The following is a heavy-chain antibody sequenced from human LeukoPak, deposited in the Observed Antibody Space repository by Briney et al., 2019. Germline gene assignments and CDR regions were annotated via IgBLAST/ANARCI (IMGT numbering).Heavy chain of an antibody. CDR2: SNHSGST. CDR1: GGSFSGYY. CDR3: ARHTYYYGSGSYKYYFDY. Sequence: PSETLSLTCAVYGGSFSGYYWSWIRQPPGKGLECIGESNHSGSTNYNPSLKSRVTISVDTSKNQFSLKLSSVTAADTAVYYCARHTYYYGSGSYKYYFDYWGQGTLVTVSS. D-gene: IGHD3-10*01. V-gene: IGHV4-34*01. J-gene: IGHJ4*02.